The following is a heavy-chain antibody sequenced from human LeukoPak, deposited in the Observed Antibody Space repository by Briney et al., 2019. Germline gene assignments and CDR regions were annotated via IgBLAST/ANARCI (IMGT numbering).Heavy chain of an antibody. CDR1: GYTFTGYY. J-gene: IGHJ3*02. CDR3: ARDLKGIDYYDSSGYYYDAFDI. CDR2: INPNSGGT. V-gene: IGHV1-2*02. D-gene: IGHD3-22*01. Sequence: ASVKVSCKASGYTFTGYYMHWVRQAPGQGLEWMGWINPNSGGTNYAQKFQGRVTMTRDTSISTACMELSRLRSDDTAVYYCARDLKGIDYYDSSGYYYDAFDIWGQGTMVTVSS.